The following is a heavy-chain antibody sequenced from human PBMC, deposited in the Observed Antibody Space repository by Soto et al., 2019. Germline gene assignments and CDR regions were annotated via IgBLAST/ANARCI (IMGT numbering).Heavy chain of an antibody. D-gene: IGHD3-22*01. CDR2: IYHRGAT. J-gene: IGHJ4*02. V-gene: IGHV4-38-2*01. CDR3: ARYKYDSSGHADDH. CDR1: GYSINSSYY. Sequence: SETLSLTCSVSGYSINSSYYWAWIRHSPGKGLEWIGSIYHRGATYYAPSLKARAAISLDTSNNHFTLRLTSVTVEDTAIYYCARYKYDSSGHADDHWGQGALVTVSS.